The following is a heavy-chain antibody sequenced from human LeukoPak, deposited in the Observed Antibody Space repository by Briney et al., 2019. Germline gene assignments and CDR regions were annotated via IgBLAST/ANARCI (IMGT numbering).Heavy chain of an antibody. D-gene: IGHD2-15*01. V-gene: IGHV3-7*01. J-gene: IGHJ4*02. CDR2: TKPDGSAE. CDR3: ARDGGLHTNFDY. CDR1: GFTLSSYS. Sequence: PGGSLRLSCAASGFTLSSYSMNWVRQAPGKGLEWVANTKPDGSAEYYADSVGGRFTASRDNANNLLYLQMNRLRAEDTAVYYCARDGGLHTNFDYWGQGTLLTVSS.